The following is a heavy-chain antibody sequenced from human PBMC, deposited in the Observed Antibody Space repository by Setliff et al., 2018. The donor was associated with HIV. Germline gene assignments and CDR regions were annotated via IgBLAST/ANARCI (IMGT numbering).Heavy chain of an antibody. J-gene: IGHJ2*01. CDR3: ARAVGYCSSTICYGAWYFDL. Sequence: ASVKVSCKASGYTFTSYGISWVRQAPGQGLEWMGWISAFNGNTNYAQKLRGRVTMTTDTSTSTAYMELRSLRSDDTAVYYCARAVGYCSSTICYGAWYFDLWGRGTRVTVSS. V-gene: IGHV1-18*01. D-gene: IGHD2-2*01. CDR1: GYTFTSYG. CDR2: ISAFNGNT.